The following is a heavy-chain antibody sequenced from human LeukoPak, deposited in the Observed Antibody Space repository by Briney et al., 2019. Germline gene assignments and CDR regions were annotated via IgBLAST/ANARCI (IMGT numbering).Heavy chain of an antibody. D-gene: IGHD4-23*01. J-gene: IGHJ4*02. V-gene: IGHV4-30-4*08. CDR3: ARGSNDYGGSTRKYYFDY. Sequence: PSETLSLTCTVSGGSISSGDYYWSWIRQPPGKGLEWIGYIYYSGSTYYNPSLKSRVTISVDTSKNQFSLKLSSVTAADTAVYYCARGSNDYGGSTRKYYFDYWGQGTLVTVSS. CDR1: GGSISSGDYY. CDR2: IYYSGST.